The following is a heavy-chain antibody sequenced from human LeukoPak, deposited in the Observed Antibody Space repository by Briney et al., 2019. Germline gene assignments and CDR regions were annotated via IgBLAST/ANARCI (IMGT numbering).Heavy chain of an antibody. CDR2: ISYDGSNK. CDR1: GFTFSSYW. J-gene: IGHJ4*02. D-gene: IGHD3-9*01. V-gene: IGHV3-30*03. Sequence: GGSLRLSCAASGFTFSSYWMSWVRQAPGKGLEWVAVISYDGSNKYYADSVKGRFTISRDNSKNTLYLQMNSLRAEDTAVYYCARSEGWLRPYYFDYWGQGTLVTVSS. CDR3: ARSEGWLRPYYFDY.